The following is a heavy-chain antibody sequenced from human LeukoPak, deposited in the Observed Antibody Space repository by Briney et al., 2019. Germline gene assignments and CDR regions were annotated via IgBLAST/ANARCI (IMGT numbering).Heavy chain of an antibody. CDR2: IYHSGST. J-gene: IGHJ3*02. CDR3: ARGTYSGNDAFDI. Sequence: SETLPLTCTVSGYSISSGYYWGWIRQPPGKGLEWIGSIYHSGSTYYNPSLKSRGTISVDTSKNQFSLKLSSVTAADTAVYYCARGTYSGNDAFDIWDQGTMVTVSS. V-gene: IGHV4-38-2*02. CDR1: GYSISSGYY. D-gene: IGHD6-13*01.